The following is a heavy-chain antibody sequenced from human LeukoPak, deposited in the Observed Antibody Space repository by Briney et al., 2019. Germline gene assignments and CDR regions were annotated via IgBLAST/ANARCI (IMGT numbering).Heavy chain of an antibody. V-gene: IGHV1-69*05. CDR3: ARDGYCTNGVCYGGPYYFDY. CDR2: IKPIFGTA. D-gene: IGHD2-8*01. Sequence: SVKVSCKASRGTFSSYAISWVRQAPGPGLEWMGGIKPIFGTANYAQKFQGRVTITTDESTSTAYMELSSLRSEDTAVYYCARDGYCTNGVCYGGPYYFDYWGQGTLVTVSS. CDR1: RGTFSSYA. J-gene: IGHJ4*01.